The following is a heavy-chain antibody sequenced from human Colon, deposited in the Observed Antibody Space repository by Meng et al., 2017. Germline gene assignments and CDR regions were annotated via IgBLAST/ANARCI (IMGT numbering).Heavy chain of an antibody. D-gene: IGHD1-7*01. V-gene: IGHV4-4*02. Sequence: VQLTGPGPGLVKPSGTLPLTCTVSGDSIRSDIWWRWVRPPPGKGLEWIGEVYHRGDTNYNPSLKSRVDISVDKSKNQFYLSLFSVTAADTAVYYCGRDQGRELINHWGQGTLVTVSS. CDR1: GDSIRSDIW. CDR3: GRDQGRELINH. CDR2: VYHRGDT. J-gene: IGHJ4*02.